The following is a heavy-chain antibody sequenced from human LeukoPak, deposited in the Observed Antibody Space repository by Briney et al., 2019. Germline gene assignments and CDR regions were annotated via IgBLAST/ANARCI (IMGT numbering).Heavy chain of an antibody. D-gene: IGHD6-19*01. CDR2: ISYDGSNK. CDR1: GFTFSSYG. Sequence: GGSLRLSCAASGFTFSSYGMHWVRQAPGKGLEWVAVISYDGSNKYYADSVKGRFTISRDNSKNTLYLQMNSLRAEDTAVYYCAKSIAVAVDYWGQGTLITVSS. CDR3: AKSIAVAVDY. J-gene: IGHJ4*02. V-gene: IGHV3-30*18.